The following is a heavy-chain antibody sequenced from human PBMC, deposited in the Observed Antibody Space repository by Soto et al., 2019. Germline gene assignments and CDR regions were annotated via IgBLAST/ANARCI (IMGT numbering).Heavy chain of an antibody. CDR2: LYSGGTT. D-gene: IGHD1-26*01. V-gene: IGHV3-53*01. CDR1: WFSVSRNF. CDR3: ARVVLVGATPDYFDH. J-gene: IGHJ4*01. Sequence: EVQLVESGGSFIQTGGSLRLSCAVSWFSVSRNFMSWIRQAPGKGLEWVSILYSGGTTYYTGSVEGRFTMSGDDSKNTVYLQMKSLRVEDTATYFCARVVLVGATPDYFDHWGQGSLVTVSS.